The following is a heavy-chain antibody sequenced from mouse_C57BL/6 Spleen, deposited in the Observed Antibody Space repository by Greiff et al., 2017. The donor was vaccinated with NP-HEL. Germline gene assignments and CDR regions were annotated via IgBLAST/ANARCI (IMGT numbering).Heavy chain of an antibody. CDR2: IHPNSGST. CDR1: GYTFTSYW. J-gene: IGHJ4*01. Sequence: VQLQQPGAELVKPGASVKLSCKASGYTFTSYWMHWVKQRPGQGLEWIGMIHPNSGSTNYNEKFKSKATLTVDKSSSTAYMQLSSLTSEDSAVYYCARSLYDGYPYYAMDYWGQGTSVTVSS. CDR3: ARSLYDGYPYYAMDY. D-gene: IGHD2-3*01. V-gene: IGHV1-64*01.